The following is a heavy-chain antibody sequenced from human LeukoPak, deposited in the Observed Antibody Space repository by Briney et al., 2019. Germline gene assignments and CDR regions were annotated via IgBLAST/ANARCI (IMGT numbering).Heavy chain of an antibody. CDR3: ARAYYSSNWFGGYY. CDR2: IYYGGST. V-gene: IGHV4-39*01. J-gene: IGHJ4*02. Sequence: SETLSLTCTVSGGSISSSSYYWGCIRQPPGRGLEWIATIYYGGSTFYNPSLKSRVTISVDTSKNQFSLKLSSVSAADTAVYHCARAYYSSNWFGGYYWGQGSLVTVSS. CDR1: GGSISSSSYY. D-gene: IGHD6-13*01.